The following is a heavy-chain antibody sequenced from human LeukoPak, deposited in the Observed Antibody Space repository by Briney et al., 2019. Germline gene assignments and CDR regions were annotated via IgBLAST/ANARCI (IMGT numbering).Heavy chain of an antibody. Sequence: ASVKVSCKASGYTFTSYYMHWVRQAPGQGLEWLGIINPSGGSTSYAQKFQGRVTMTRDTSTSTVYMELSSLRSEDTAVYYCAKIPKGGYFDYWGQGTLVTVSS. V-gene: IGHV1-46*01. CDR2: INPSGGST. D-gene: IGHD2-2*01. J-gene: IGHJ4*02. CDR1: GYTFTSYY. CDR3: AKIPKGGYFDY.